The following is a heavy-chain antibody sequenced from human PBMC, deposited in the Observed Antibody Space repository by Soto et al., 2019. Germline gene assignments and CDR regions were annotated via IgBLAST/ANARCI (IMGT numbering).Heavy chain of an antibody. CDR2: ITGSGGRT. Sequence: EVQLLESGGGLVQPGGSLRLSCAASGFTFSTYAMIWVRQAPGKGLEWVSVITGSGGRTYYADSVKGRFTISRDTSKNTLFLQMNSLRAEDTAVYYCAKDRYGDYGGIDYWGQGTMVSVSA. D-gene: IGHD4-17*01. CDR3: AKDRYGDYGGIDY. CDR1: GFTFSTYA. V-gene: IGHV3-23*01. J-gene: IGHJ4*02.